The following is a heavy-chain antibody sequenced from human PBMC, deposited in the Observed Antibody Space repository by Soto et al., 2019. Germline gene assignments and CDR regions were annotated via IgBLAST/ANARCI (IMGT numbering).Heavy chain of an antibody. CDR1: GFTFSSYG. J-gene: IGHJ5*02. CDR2: IWYDGSNK. Sequence: GGSLRLSCAASGFTFSSYGMHWVRQAPGKGLEWVAVIWYDGSNKYYADSVKGRFTISRDNSKNTLYLQMNSLRAEDTAVYYCARGYYDCPHLPVLPSFEPWGQGTLVTVSS. V-gene: IGHV3-33*01. D-gene: IGHD3-22*01. CDR3: ARGYYDCPHLPVLPSFEP.